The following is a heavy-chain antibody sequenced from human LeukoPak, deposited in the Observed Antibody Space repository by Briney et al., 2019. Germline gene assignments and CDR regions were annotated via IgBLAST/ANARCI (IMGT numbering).Heavy chain of an antibody. CDR1: GFTFSSYD. J-gene: IGHJ4*02. CDR3: ARVGGYCGGDCYGY. CDR2: IGTAGDT. D-gene: IGHD2-21*02. V-gene: IGHV3-13*01. Sequence: GGSLRLSCAASGFTFSSYDMHWVRQAPGKGLEWVSAIGTAGDTYYLGSVTGRFTISRENAKNSLYLQMNSLRAGDTAVYYCARVGGYCGGDCYGYWGQGTLVTVSS.